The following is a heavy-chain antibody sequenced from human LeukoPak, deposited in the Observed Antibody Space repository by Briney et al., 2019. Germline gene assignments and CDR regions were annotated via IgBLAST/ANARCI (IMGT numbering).Heavy chain of an antibody. J-gene: IGHJ4*02. D-gene: IGHD3-16*02. CDR3: ARGRRYTRTTERYYFDY. Sequence: PSETLSLTCTVSGGSISSGGYYWSWIRQHPGKGLEWIGYIYYSGSTYYNPSLKSRVTISVDTSKNQSSLKLSSVTAADTAVYYCARGRRYTRTTERYYFDYWGQGTLVTVSS. CDR2: IYYSGST. V-gene: IGHV4-31*03. CDR1: GGSISSGGYY.